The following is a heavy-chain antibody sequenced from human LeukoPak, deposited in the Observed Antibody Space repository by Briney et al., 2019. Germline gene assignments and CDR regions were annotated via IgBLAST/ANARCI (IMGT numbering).Heavy chain of an antibody. D-gene: IGHD2/OR15-2a*01. V-gene: IGHV3-7*01. CDR3: ATDPYTTWLNRFDR. CDR1: GFTFHNSW. CDR2: INDDGGER. Sequence: GGSLRLSCAASGFTFHNSWMNWFRQAPGKGLDWVGNINDDGGERNYVDSAKGRFTISRENAKNSLYLQMNGLRADDTAIYYCATDPYTTWLNRFDRWGQGALVTVSS. J-gene: IGHJ4*02.